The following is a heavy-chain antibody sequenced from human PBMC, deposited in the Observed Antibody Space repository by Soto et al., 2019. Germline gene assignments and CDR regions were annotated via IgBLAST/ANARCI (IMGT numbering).Heavy chain of an antibody. D-gene: IGHD4-17*01. J-gene: IGHJ6*02. CDR2: IYYSGST. CDR3: ARTANLYGDYDPTSSMDV. CDR1: GGSISSGGYY. Sequence: SETLSLTCTVSGGSISSGGYYWSWIRQHPGKGLEWIGYIYYSGSTYYNPSLKSRVTISVDTSKNQSSLKLSSVTAADTAVYYCARTANLYGDYDPTSSMDVWGQGTTVTVSS. V-gene: IGHV4-31*03.